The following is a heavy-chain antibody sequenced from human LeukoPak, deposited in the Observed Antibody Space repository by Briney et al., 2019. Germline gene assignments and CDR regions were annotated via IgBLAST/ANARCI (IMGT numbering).Heavy chain of an antibody. CDR3: ARRVDSSGYFN. V-gene: IGHV4-39*07. CDR2: IYHSGST. D-gene: IGHD3-22*01. Sequence: PSGTLSLTCTVSGGSISSSSYYWGWIRQPPGKGLEWIGSIYHSGSTYYNPSLKSRVTISVDTSKNQFSLKLSSVTAADTAVYYCARRVDSSGYFNWGQGTLVTVSS. CDR1: GGSISSSSYY. J-gene: IGHJ4*02.